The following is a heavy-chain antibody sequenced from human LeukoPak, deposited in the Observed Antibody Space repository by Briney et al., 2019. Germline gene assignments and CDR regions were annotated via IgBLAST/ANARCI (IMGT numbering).Heavy chain of an antibody. V-gene: IGHV3-74*03. CDR1: GFTFSSYG. J-gene: IGHJ6*02. D-gene: IGHD4-17*01. Sequence: PGGSLRLSCAASGFTFSSYGMHWVRQAPGKGLVWVSRINSDGSSTTYADSVKGRFTISRDNAKNTLYLQMNSLRAEDTAVYYCAVVTVTTTRNGMDVWGQGTTVTVSS. CDR3: AVVTVTTTRNGMDV. CDR2: INSDGSST.